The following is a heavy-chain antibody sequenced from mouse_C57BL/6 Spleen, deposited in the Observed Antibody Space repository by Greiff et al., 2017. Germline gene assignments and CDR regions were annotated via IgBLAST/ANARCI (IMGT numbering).Heavy chain of an antibody. CDR2: INPNNGGT. Sequence: EVQLQQSGPELVKPGASVKISCKASGYTFTDYYMNWVKQSHGKSLEWIGDINPNNGGTSYNQKFKGKATLTVDKSSSTAYMALRSLTSEDSAVYYCARRTAPMDYWGQGTSVTVSS. CDR3: ARRTAPMDY. CDR1: GYTFTDYY. J-gene: IGHJ4*01. V-gene: IGHV1-26*01. D-gene: IGHD1-2*01.